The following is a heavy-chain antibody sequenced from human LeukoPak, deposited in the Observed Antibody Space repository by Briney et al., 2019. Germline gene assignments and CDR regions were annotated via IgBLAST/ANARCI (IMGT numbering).Heavy chain of an antibody. Sequence: PSETLSLTCTVFGDSISTFYWSWIRQQPAGKGLEWIGRFYTSGSANYNASLQSRVTMSVDTSKNQFFLKLTSVTAADTAVYYCARGYRGLPDFEYWGQGILVTVSS. CDR1: GDSISTFY. D-gene: IGHD1-26*01. CDR3: ARGYRGLPDFEY. CDR2: FYTSGSA. J-gene: IGHJ4*02. V-gene: IGHV4-4*07.